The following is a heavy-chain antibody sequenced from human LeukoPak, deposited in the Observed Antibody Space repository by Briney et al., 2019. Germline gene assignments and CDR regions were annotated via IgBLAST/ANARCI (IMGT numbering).Heavy chain of an antibody. Sequence: ASVKVSCKASGYTFTSYYMHWVRQAPGQGLEWMGIINPSGGSTSYAQKFQGRDTMTRDTSTSTVYMELSSLRSEDTAVYYCARANYDPNWFDPWGQGTLVTVSS. CDR2: INPSGGST. V-gene: IGHV1-46*01. CDR1: GYTFTSYY. J-gene: IGHJ5*02. CDR3: ARANYDPNWFDP. D-gene: IGHD1-7*01.